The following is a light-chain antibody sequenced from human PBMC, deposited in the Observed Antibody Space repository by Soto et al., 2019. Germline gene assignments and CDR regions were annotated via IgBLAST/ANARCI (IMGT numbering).Light chain of an antibody. CDR2: DAS. CDR3: QQHDDYSHAT. CDR1: QTISTW. J-gene: IGKJ2*01. Sequence: DIQMTQSPSTLSATVGDSVTITCRASQTISTWLAWYQQKPGKAPNLLIYDASNLESGVPSRFSGSGSGTEFTLTISSLLPEDFATYYCQQHDDYSHATFGQGTK. V-gene: IGKV1-5*01.